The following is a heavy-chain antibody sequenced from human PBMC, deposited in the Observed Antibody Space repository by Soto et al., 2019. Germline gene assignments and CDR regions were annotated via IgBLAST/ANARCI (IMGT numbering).Heavy chain of an antibody. CDR2: FDPEDGET. CDR1: GYTLTELS. Sequence: GASVKVSCKVSGYTLTELSMHWVRQAPGKGLEWMGGFDPEDGETIYAQKFQGRVTITRDTSTDTAYMELSSLRSEDTAVYYCAKGCSSTSCVNRYWGQGTLVTVSS. D-gene: IGHD2-2*01. J-gene: IGHJ4*02. V-gene: IGHV1-24*01. CDR3: AKGCSSTSCVNRY.